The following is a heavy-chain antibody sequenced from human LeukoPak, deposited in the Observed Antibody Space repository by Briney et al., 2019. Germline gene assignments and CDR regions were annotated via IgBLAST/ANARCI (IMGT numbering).Heavy chain of an antibody. CDR1: GFTFSDYY. CDR2: ISSSSSYT. V-gene: IGHV3-11*06. D-gene: IGHD1-26*01. J-gene: IGHJ4*02. CDR3: TRDSYSGSYGY. Sequence: GGSLRLSCAASGFTFSDYYMSWIRQAPGKGLEWISYISSSSSYTNYAGSVKGRFTISRDNAKNTLYLQMNSLRADDTAVYYCTRDSYSGSYGYWGQGTLVTVSS.